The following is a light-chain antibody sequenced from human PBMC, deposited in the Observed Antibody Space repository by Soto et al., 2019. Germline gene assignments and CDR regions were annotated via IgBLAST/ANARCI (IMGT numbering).Light chain of an antibody. CDR3: QQANSFHPLT. CDR2: AAS. V-gene: IGKV1-12*01. J-gene: IGKJ4*01. CDR1: QGISSW. Sequence: DIQMTQSPSSVSASVGDRVTITCRASQGISSWLAWYQHKPGKAPKLLIYAASSLQSGVPSRFSGSGSGTDFTLTISSLQPEDFATYYCQQANSFHPLTFGGGTKVEIK.